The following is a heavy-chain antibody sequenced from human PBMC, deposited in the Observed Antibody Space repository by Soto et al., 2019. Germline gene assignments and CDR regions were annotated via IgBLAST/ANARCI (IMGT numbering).Heavy chain of an antibody. CDR3: GGMSSSISPGC. J-gene: IGHJ4*02. Sequence: GGSLRLSCAASGFTFSTYSMNWVRQAPGKGLEWVSYINSTGTIKYYAGSVKGRFTISRDNAKNSLYLQMNSLRAEDMAVCDCGGMSSSISPGCWGQGTLVTVSS. CDR1: GFTFSTYS. CDR2: INSTGTIK. D-gene: IGHD2-2*01. V-gene: IGHV3-48*01.